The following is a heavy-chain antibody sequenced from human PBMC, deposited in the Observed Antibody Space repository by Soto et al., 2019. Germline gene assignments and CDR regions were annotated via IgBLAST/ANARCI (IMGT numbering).Heavy chain of an antibody. J-gene: IGHJ4*02. V-gene: IGHV1-18*01. Sequence: QIQLVQSGTEVKRSGASVKVSCKTSGYSFTTYGLSWVRQAPGRGLEWVGWISGYNGNTNNAQKFQGTVILTTDTTTTPGYIEIKSLSSDDTAVYYCVRDTYYYHSSGPAPFEYWGQGTQDTVSS. CDR1: GYSFTTYG. D-gene: IGHD3-22*01. CDR3: VRDTYYYHSSGPAPFEY. CDR2: ISGYNGNT.